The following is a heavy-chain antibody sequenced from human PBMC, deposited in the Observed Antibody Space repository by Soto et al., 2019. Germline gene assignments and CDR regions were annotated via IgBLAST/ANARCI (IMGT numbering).Heavy chain of an antibody. V-gene: IGHV4-34*01. D-gene: IGHD2-15*01. CDR1: GGSFSGYY. CDR2: INHSGST. Sequence: LSETLSLTCAVYGGSFSGYYWSWIRQPPGKGLEWIGEINHSGSTNYNPSLKSRVTISVDTSKNQFSLKLSSVTAADTAVYYCARGAVAATQGFYYYYYGMDVWGQGTTVTVSS. CDR3: ARGAVAATQGFYYYYYGMDV. J-gene: IGHJ6*02.